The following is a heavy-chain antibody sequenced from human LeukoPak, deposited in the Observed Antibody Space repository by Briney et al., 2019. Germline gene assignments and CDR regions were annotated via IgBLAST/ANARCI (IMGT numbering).Heavy chain of an antibody. V-gene: IGHV3-23*01. CDR2: ISGSGGST. CDR3: ARGTTLLGPFDI. CDR1: GFTFSSYG. Sequence: GGSLRLSCAASGFTFSSYGMSWVRQAPGKGLEWVSAISGSGGSTYYADSVKGRFTISRDNAKNSLYLQMNSLRAEDTAVYYCARGTTLLGPFDIWGQGTMVTVSS. D-gene: IGHD2/OR15-2a*01. J-gene: IGHJ3*02.